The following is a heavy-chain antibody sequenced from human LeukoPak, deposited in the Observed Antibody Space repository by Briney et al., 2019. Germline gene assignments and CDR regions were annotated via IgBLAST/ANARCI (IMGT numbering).Heavy chain of an antibody. J-gene: IGHJ6*02. V-gene: IGHV4-34*01. CDR1: GYTFSGYF. CDR3: ARGRLQLWSFPLPYNHYAIDV. D-gene: IGHD5-18*01. Sequence: PSGPLSLTCAASGYTFSGYFWTWIRQPPGKGLEWIGESNHFGSTDYNPSLKSRVTISVDTSKNQFSLNVRCVTDADTAVYFCARGRLQLWSFPLPYNHYAIDVWGQGTTVTVSS. CDR2: SNHFGST.